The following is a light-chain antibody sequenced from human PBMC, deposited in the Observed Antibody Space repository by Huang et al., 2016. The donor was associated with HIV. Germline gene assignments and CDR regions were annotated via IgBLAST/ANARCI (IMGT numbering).Light chain of an antibody. Sequence: DIQMTQSPSSLSASVGDRVTSTCQASQDISNYLNWYQQKPGKAPNLLIYHASSLQIGGPSRFSGTGSGTNFTFISSSLQPEDTGTYFCQQYDNLYTFGQGTNLEIK. J-gene: IGKJ2*01. CDR2: HAS. V-gene: IGKV1-33*01. CDR3: QQYDNLYT. CDR1: QDISNY.